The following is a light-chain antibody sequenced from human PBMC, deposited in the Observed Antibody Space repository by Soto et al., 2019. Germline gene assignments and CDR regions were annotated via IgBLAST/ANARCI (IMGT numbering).Light chain of an antibody. CDR1: SSDVGGYNY. CDR2: TVS. J-gene: IGLJ2*01. Sequence: QSALTQPPSVSGSPGQSVTISCTRTSSDVGGYNYVSWYQQHPGKAPKLMIFTVSKRPSGVPDPFAGSKSGNTPSLTISVLQAEDEADYYCCSYVGWYSVIFGGGTKLTVL. V-gene: IGLV2-11*01. CDR3: CSYVGWYSVI.